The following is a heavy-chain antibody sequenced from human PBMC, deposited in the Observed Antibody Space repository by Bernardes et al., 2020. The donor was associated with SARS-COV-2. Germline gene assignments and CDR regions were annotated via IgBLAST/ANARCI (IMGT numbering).Heavy chain of an antibody. V-gene: IGHV2-5*02. J-gene: IGHJ5*02. D-gene: IGHD3-3*01. Sequence: SGPTLVKPTQTLTLTCTFSGFSLTTSGVGVGWIRQPPGKALEWLALIYWDDDKRYTPSLKNRLTITKDTSKNQVVLTMTDMNPVDTAPYFCAHWSGVISRAWFDPWGQGTLVTVSS. CDR3: AHWSGVISRAWFDP. CDR1: GFSLTTSGVG. CDR2: IYWDDDK.